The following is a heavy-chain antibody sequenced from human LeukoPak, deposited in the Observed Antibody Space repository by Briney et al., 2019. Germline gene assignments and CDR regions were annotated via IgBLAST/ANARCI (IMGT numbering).Heavy chain of an antibody. CDR2: ISSSSSYI. CDR1: GFTFSSYW. D-gene: IGHD3-10*01. J-gene: IGHJ6*03. Sequence: GGSLRLSCAASGFTFSSYWMHWVRQAPGKGLEWVSSISSSSSYIYHADSVRGRFTISRDNAKNSLYLQMNSLRAEDTAVYYCARAAGPKYASGTYVPWYYYYVDVWGKGTTVTVSS. V-gene: IGHV3-21*01. CDR3: ARAAGPKYASGTYVPWYYYYVDV.